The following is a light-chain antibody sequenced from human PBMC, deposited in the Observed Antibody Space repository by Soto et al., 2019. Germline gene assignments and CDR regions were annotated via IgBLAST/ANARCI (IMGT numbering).Light chain of an antibody. CDR2: GAS. Sequence: GTLSLSPGEKATLSCRASQSVSSSYLAWYQQKPGQAPRLLIYGASSRATGIPDRFSGSGSGTDFTLTVSRLEPEDFAVYYCQQFGSSSWTFGQGTKV. J-gene: IGKJ1*01. V-gene: IGKV3-20*01. CDR1: QSVSSSY. CDR3: QQFGSSSWT.